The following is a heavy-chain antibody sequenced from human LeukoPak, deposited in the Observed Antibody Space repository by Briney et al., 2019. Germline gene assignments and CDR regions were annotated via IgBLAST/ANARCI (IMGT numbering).Heavy chain of an antibody. CDR2: IYYSGST. D-gene: IGHD3-9*01. CDR3: ARGPPYYDILTGYRYYFDY. J-gene: IGHJ4*02. V-gene: IGHV4-59*01. Sequence: SETLSLTCTVSGVSISSYYWSWIRQPPGKGLEWIGYIYYSGSTNYNPSLKSRVTISVDTSKNQFSLKLSSVTAADTAVHYCARGPPYYDILTGYRYYFDYWGQGTLVTVSS. CDR1: GVSISSYY.